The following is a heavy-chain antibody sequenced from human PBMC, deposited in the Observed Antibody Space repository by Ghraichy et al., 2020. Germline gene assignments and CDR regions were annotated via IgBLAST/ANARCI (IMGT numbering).Heavy chain of an antibody. CDR3: ARTLPGIAVAGYWYFDL. J-gene: IGHJ2*01. CDR2: IYYNGST. CDR1: GGSISSYY. Sequence: ESLNISCTVSGGSISSYYWSWIRQPPGKGLEWIGYIYYNGSTNYNPSLKSRVTISVDTSKNQFSLKLSSVTAADTAVYYCARTLPGIAVAGYWYFDLWGRGTLVTVSS. D-gene: IGHD6-19*01. V-gene: IGHV4-59*01.